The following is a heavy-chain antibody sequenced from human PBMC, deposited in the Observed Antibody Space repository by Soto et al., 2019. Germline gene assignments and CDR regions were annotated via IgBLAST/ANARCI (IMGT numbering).Heavy chain of an antibody. CDR3: AKDIRRWFGEVNWFDP. CDR2: VTWNSGTI. V-gene: IGHV3-9*01. D-gene: IGHD3-10*01. Sequence: GGSLRLSCAASGFTFDDYAMHWVRQAPGKGLEWVSGVTWNSGTIGYADSVKGRFTISRDNAKNSLYLQMNSLRAEDTALYYCAKDIRRWFGEVNWFDPWGQGT. CDR1: GFTFDDYA. J-gene: IGHJ5*02.